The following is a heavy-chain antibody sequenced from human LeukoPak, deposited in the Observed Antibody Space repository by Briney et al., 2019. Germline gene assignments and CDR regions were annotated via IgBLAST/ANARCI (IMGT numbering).Heavy chain of an antibody. V-gene: IGHV3-53*01. CDR2: IYSGGNT. D-gene: IGHD2-15*01. CDR3: ARGYCSGGSCYLPFDY. Sequence: GGSLRLSCAASGFTVSSNYMSWVRQAPGKGLEWVSVIYSGGNTYYADSVKGRFTISRDNSKNTLYLQMNSLRAEDTAVYYCARGYCSGGSCYLPFDYWGQGTLVTVSS. J-gene: IGHJ4*02. CDR1: GFTVSSNY.